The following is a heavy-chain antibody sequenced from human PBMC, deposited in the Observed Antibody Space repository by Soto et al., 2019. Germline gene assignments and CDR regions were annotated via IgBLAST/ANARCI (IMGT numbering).Heavy chain of an antibody. J-gene: IGHJ5*02. CDR1: GGSFIGYY. CDR2: INHSGRT. D-gene: IGHD2-2*01. CDR3: ARKGDIVAVPAAMTWFDP. V-gene: IGHV4-34*01. Sequence: SETLSLTCAVYGGSFIGYYLSWIRQPPGQGLEWIGEINHSGRTNSNPSLKSRVTISVDTSKNQFSLKLSSVAAADTAVYYCARKGDIVAVPAAMTWFDPWGQGTPVTVSS.